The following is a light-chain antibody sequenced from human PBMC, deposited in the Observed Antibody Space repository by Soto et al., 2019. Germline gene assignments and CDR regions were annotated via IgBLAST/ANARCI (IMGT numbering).Light chain of an antibody. J-gene: IGLJ1*01. CDR2: DVS. CDR1: SSDVGGYNY. CDR3: CSYTTSNTRQIV. Sequence: QSGLTQPAAVSESRGQSMTIYCNGTSSDVGGYNYVSWYQQHPGKAPKFMIYDVSNRPSGVSNRFSGSKSGNTASLTISGLQAEDEADYYCCSYTTSNTRQIVFGTGTKVTVL. V-gene: IGLV2-14*01.